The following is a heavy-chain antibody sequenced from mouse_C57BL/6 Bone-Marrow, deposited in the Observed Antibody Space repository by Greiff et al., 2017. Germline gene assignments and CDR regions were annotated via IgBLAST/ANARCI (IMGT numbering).Heavy chain of an antibody. Sequence: QVQLKQPGAELVKPGASVKMSCKASGYTFTSYWITWVKQRPGQGLEWIGDIYPGSGSTNYNEKFKSKATLTVDTSSSTAYMQLSSLTSEDSAVYYCARESYYGNSGDYWGQGTSVTVSS. D-gene: IGHD2-1*01. CDR3: ARESYYGNSGDY. J-gene: IGHJ4*01. V-gene: IGHV1-55*01. CDR2: IYPGSGST. CDR1: GYTFTSYW.